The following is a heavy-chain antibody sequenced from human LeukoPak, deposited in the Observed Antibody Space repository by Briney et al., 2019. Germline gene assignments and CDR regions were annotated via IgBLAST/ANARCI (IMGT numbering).Heavy chain of an antibody. CDR2: ISRSGSTR. D-gene: IGHD2-21*02. Sequence: AGGSLRLSCAASGFTFSDYYMSWIRQAPGKGLEWVSHISRSGSTRYYADSLKGRFTISRDNAKNSLYLQMNSLRAEDTAVYYCATVRGCGGDCCYLDYWGQGTLVTVSS. CDR1: GFTFSDYY. CDR3: ATVRGCGGDCCYLDY. V-gene: IGHV3-11*04. J-gene: IGHJ4*02.